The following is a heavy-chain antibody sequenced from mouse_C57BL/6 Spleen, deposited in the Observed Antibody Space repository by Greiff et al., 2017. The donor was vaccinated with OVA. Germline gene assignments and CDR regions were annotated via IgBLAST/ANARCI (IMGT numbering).Heavy chain of an antibody. Sequence: EVKVEESGPGLVKPSQSLSLTCSVTGYSITSGYYWNWIRQFPGNKLEWMGYISYDGSNNYNPSLKNRISITRDTSKNQFFLKLNSVTTEDTATYYCARLDYYGYFDYWGQGTTLTVSS. CDR2: ISYDGSN. J-gene: IGHJ2*01. D-gene: IGHD1-1*01. V-gene: IGHV3-6*01. CDR1: GYSITSGYY. CDR3: ARLDYYGYFDY.